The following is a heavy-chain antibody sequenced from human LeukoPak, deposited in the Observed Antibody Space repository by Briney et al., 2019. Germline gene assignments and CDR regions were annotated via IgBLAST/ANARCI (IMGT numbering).Heavy chain of an antibody. Sequence: GGSLRLSCAASGFTFSSYAMHWVRQAPGKGLEWVAVISYDGSNKYYADSVKGRFTISRDNSKNTLYLQMNSLRAEDTAVYYCAREESHYYDSSGYFDYWGQGTLVTVSS. CDR2: ISYDGSNK. V-gene: IGHV3-30-3*01. J-gene: IGHJ4*02. CDR1: GFTFSSYA. CDR3: AREESHYYDSSGYFDY. D-gene: IGHD3-22*01.